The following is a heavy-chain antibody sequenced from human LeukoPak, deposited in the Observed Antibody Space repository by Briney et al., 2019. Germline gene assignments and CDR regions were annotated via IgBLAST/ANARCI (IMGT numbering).Heavy chain of an antibody. D-gene: IGHD5-12*01. CDR3: ARELATTGYYYYMDV. Sequence: ASVKVSCKASGYTFSSYDINWVRQATGQGLEWMGWMNPNSGNTGYAQKFQGRVTMTRNTSISTAYMELSSLRSEDTAVYYCARELATTGYYYYMDVWGKGTTVTVSS. CDR2: MNPNSGNT. CDR1: GYTFSSYD. J-gene: IGHJ6*03. V-gene: IGHV1-8*01.